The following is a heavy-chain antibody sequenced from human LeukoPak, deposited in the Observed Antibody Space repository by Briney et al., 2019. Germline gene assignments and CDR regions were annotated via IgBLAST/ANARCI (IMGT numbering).Heavy chain of an antibody. CDR3: ARLVGARDYYYGMDV. CDR2: IYYSGST. CDR1: GGSISSYY. Sequence: SGTLSLTCTVSGGSISSYYWSWIRQPPGKGLEWIGYIYYSGSTNYNPSLKSRVTISVDTSKNQFSLKLSSVTAADTAVYYCARLVGARDYYYGMDVWGQGTTVTVSS. V-gene: IGHV4-59*08. J-gene: IGHJ6*02. D-gene: IGHD1-26*01.